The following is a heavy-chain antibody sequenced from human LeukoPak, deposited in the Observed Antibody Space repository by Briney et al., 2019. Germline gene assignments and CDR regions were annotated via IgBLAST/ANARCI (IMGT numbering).Heavy chain of an antibody. J-gene: IGHJ5*02. CDR2: INHSGST. Sequence: NPSETLSLTCAVYGGSFSGYYWSWIRQPPGKGLEWIGEINHSGSTNYNPSLKSRVTISVDTSKNQCSLKLSSVTGADTVVYYCARGVGFCGGDCPTRPPSVPSNWFAPWGQGTLVTVSS. D-gene: IGHD2-21*02. CDR3: ARGVGFCGGDCPTRPPSVPSNWFAP. V-gene: IGHV4-34*01. CDR1: GGSFSGYY.